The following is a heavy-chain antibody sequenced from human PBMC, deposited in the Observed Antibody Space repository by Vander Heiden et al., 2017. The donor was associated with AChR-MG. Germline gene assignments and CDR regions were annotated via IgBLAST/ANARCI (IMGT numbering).Heavy chain of an antibody. CDR3: ARGEVIAAAEGLSYWFDP. V-gene: IGHV4-34*01. Sequence: QVQLQQWGAGLVQPSETLSLTCAVYVGSFSGYYWSWIRQPPGKGLEWIGEINHSGSTNYNPSLKRRVTISVDTSKNQFSLKLSSVTAAETAVYYCARGEVIAAAEGLSYWFDPWGQGTLVTVSS. D-gene: IGHD6-13*01. J-gene: IGHJ5*02. CDR2: INHSGST. CDR1: VGSFSGYY.